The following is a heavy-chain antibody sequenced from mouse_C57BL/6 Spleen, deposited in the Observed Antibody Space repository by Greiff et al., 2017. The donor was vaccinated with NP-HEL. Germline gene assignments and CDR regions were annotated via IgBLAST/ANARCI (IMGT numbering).Heavy chain of an antibody. CDR1: GFSLTSYG. J-gene: IGHJ4*01. D-gene: IGHD1-1*01. CDR3: ARKRDYGTYYAMDY. CDR2: IWSGGST. Sequence: QVQLKESGPGLVQPSQSLSITCTVSGFSLTSYGVHWVRQSPGKGLEWLGVIWSGGSTDYNAAFISRLSISKDNSKSQVFFKMNSLQADDTAIYYCARKRDYGTYYAMDYWGQGTSVTVSS. V-gene: IGHV2-2*01.